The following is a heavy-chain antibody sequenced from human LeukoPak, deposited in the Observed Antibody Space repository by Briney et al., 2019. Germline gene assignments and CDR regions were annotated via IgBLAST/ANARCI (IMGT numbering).Heavy chain of an antibody. CDR2: INHSGGT. D-gene: IGHD4-23*01. Sequence: SETLSLTCAVYGGSFSGYYWSWIRQPPGKGLEWIGEINHSGGTNYNPSLKSRVTISVDTSKNQFSLKLSSVTAADTAVYYCASAGGNSGYWGQGTLVTVSS. J-gene: IGHJ4*02. CDR3: ASAGGNSGY. CDR1: GGSFSGYY. V-gene: IGHV4-34*01.